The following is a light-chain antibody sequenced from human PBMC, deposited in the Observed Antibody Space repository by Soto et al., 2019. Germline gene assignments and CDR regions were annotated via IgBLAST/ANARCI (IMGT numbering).Light chain of an antibody. V-gene: IGLV4-69*01. Sequence: QLVLTQSPSASASLGASVKLTCTLSSGHRSYALAWHQQQPEKGPRYLMKVNTDGSHNKGDGIPDRFSGSSSGAERYLTISSLQSEDEADYYCQTWGAGFSVVFGGGTKVTVL. CDR2: VNTDGSH. CDR3: QTWGAGFSVV. CDR1: SGHRSYA. J-gene: IGLJ2*01.